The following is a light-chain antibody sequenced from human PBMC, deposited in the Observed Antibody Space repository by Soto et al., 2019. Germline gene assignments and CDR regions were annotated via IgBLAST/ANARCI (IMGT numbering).Light chain of an antibody. V-gene: IGLV2-8*01. CDR3: NSYTGTSNV. J-gene: IGLJ1*01. CDR2: EVH. CDR1: SSDVGAYRY. Sequence: QFFLTQPPSASGSLGQSVTISCTGTSSDVGAYRYVSWYQQHPGKAPKLIVYEVHERPSGVPARFSGSKSGNTASLTISGLQAEDEADYYCNSYTGTSNVFGTGTKVTVL.